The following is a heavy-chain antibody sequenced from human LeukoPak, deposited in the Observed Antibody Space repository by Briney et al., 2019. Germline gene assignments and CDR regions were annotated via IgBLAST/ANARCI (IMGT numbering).Heavy chain of an antibody. CDR3: ARGYNPVNFDY. J-gene: IGHJ4*02. Sequence: SETLSLTCTVSGGSISSYYWSCIRQPPGNGLEWIGYIYYSGSTNYNPSLKSPITISIDTSKNQFYLKLSSVTAADTAVYDCARGYNPVNFDYEARGTLTTVSA. CDR1: GGSISSYY. V-gene: IGHV4-59*01. CDR2: IYYSGST. D-gene: IGHD5-24*01.